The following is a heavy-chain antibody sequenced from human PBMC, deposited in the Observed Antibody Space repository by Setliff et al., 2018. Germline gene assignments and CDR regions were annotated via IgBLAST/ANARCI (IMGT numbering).Heavy chain of an antibody. J-gene: IGHJ5*02. V-gene: IGHV4-61*09. Sequence: PSETLSLTCTVSGGSISSGSYYWSWIRQPAGKGLEWIGHIYTSGSTNYNPSLKSRVTISVDTSKNQFSLKLSSVTGADTAVYYCARHVDGSGSYYNWFDPWGQGALVAVSS. CDR2: IYTSGST. D-gene: IGHD3-10*01. CDR3: ARHVDGSGSYYNWFDP. CDR1: GGSISSGSYY.